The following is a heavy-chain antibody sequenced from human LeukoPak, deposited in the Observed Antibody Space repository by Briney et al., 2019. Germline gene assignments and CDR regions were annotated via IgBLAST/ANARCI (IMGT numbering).Heavy chain of an antibody. CDR2: IYTSGSA. V-gene: IGHV4-4*07. CDR3: ASTPRQQWLVRDYYYMDV. CDR1: GGSINSYY. J-gene: IGHJ6*03. D-gene: IGHD6-19*01. Sequence: SETLSLTCTVSGGSINSYYWNWIRQPAGKGLEWIGRIYTSGSANYNPSLKSRVTMSIDTSKNQLSLKLSSVTAADTAVYYCASTPRQQWLVRDYYYMDVWGKGTTVTISS.